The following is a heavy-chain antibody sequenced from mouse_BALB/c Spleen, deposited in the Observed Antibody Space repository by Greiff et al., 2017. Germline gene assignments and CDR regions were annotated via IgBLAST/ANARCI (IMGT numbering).Heavy chain of an antibody. CDR3: ADGNYWFAY. D-gene: IGHD2-1*01. CDR1: GYTFSSYW. Sequence: VQLQQSGAELMKPGASVKISCKATGYTFSSYWIEWVKQRPGHGLEWIGEILPGSGSTNYNEKFKGKATFTADTSSNTAYMQLSSLTSEDSAVYYCADGNYWFAYWGQGTLVTVSA. J-gene: IGHJ3*01. V-gene: IGHV1-9*01. CDR2: ILPGSGST.